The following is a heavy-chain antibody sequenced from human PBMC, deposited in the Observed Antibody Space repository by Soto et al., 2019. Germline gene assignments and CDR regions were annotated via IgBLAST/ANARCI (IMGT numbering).Heavy chain of an antibody. CDR2: IYYSGST. D-gene: IGHD2-15*01. CDR1: GGSISSSSYY. V-gene: IGHV4-39*01. Sequence: SETLSLTCTVSGGSISSSSYYWGWIRQPPGKGLEWIGSIYYSGSTYYNPSLKSRVTISVDTSKNQFSLKLSSVTAADTAVYYCARIPNTDIVVVVAASYYFDYWGQGTLVTVSS. CDR3: ARIPNTDIVVVVAASYYFDY. J-gene: IGHJ4*02.